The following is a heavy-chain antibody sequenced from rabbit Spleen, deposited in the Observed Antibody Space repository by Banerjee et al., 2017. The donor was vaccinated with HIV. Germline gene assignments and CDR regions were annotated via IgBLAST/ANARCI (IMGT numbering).Heavy chain of an antibody. J-gene: IGHJ4*01. CDR3: VRARPYPFVL. V-gene: IGHV1S45*01. CDR1: GFSFSDRDV. Sequence: QEQLVESGGGLVKPQGSLTLTCKASGFSFSDRDVMCWVRQAPGKGLQWIACINTYTGKAVYATWANGRFTISRDNAQNTLYLQLSSLTAADTATYFCVRARPYPFVLWGPGTLVTVS. CDR2: INTYTGKA. D-gene: IGHD1-1*01.